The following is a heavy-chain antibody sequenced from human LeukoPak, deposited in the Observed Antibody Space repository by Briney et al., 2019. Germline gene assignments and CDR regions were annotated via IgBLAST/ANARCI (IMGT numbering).Heavy chain of an antibody. D-gene: IGHD4-17*01. CDR2: IYYSGST. Sequence: SETLSLTCTVPGGSISSHNGSCIRQPPGKGLEWISYIYYSGSTNYTPSLKSRVTISGDTSKNQFYLKLSCVTAADTSGYYCARGHDYAAFDYWGQGTLVTVSS. V-gene: IGHV4-59*11. CDR1: GGSISSHN. CDR3: ARGHDYAAFDY. J-gene: IGHJ4*02.